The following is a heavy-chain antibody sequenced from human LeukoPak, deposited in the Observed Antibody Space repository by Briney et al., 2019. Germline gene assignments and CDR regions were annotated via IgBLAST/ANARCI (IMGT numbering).Heavy chain of an antibody. Sequence: SETLSLTCTVSGGSISSSSYYWGWIRQPPGKGLEWIGSIYYSGSTYYNPSLKSRVTISVDTSKNQFSLKLSSVTAADTAMYYCATQFYTITIFGVVTLYYFDYWGQGTLVTVSS. CDR2: IYYSGST. D-gene: IGHD3-3*01. CDR1: GGSISSSSYY. V-gene: IGHV4-39*01. CDR3: ATQFYTITIFGVVTLYYFDY. J-gene: IGHJ4*02.